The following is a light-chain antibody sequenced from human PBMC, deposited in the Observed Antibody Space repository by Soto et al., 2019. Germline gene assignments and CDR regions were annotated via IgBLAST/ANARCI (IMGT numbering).Light chain of an antibody. CDR1: QSVSSN. CDR3: QQYNNWPPVT. V-gene: IGKV3-15*01. J-gene: IGKJ1*01. Sequence: EIVMTQSPATVSVSPGERATLSCSASQSVSSNLAWYQQKPVQAPRLLIYGASTRATGIPARFSGSGSGTEFTLNISSLQSEDFALYYCQQYNNWPPVTFGQGTKVDIK. CDR2: GAS.